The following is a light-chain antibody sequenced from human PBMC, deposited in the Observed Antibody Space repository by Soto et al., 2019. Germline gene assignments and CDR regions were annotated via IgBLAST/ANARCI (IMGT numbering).Light chain of an antibody. CDR2: AAS. CDR1: QSVSSNY. Sequence: EIVLTQSPGTLSLSPGERATLSCRASQSVSSNYLAWYKQRPGQAPRLLLYAASSRATGIPDRFSGSGSGTDFTLTISRLEPEDFAMYYCQQYGTSAPITFGQGTRLEI. J-gene: IGKJ5*01. CDR3: QQYGTSAPIT. V-gene: IGKV3-20*01.